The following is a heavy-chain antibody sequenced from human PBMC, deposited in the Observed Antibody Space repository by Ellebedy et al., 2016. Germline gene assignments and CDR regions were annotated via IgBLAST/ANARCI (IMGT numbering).Heavy chain of an antibody. V-gene: IGHV3-7*01. CDR2: INHHGSVQ. CDR1: GFSISSHW. CDR3: ARGSITVFGGVDV. Sequence: GESLKISXAASGFSISSHWMSWVRQAPGKGLEWVANINHHGSVQHYLDSVKGRFTISRDNAKNSLYLQMNSLRAEDTAVYYCARGSITVFGGVDVWGKGTTVTVSS. D-gene: IGHD3-3*01. J-gene: IGHJ6*04.